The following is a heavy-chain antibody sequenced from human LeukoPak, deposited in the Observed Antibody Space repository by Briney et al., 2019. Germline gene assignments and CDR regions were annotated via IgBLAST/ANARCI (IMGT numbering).Heavy chain of an antibody. V-gene: IGHV3-23*01. D-gene: IGHD6-6*01. CDR2: ISGSGGST. Sequence: GGSLRLSCAATGFTFSSYAMSWVRQAPGKGLEWVSAISGSGGSTYYADSVKGRFTISRDNSKSTLYLQMNSLRAEDTAVYYCAKEGAARHNFDYWGQGTLVTVSS. CDR1: GFTFSSYA. CDR3: AKEGAARHNFDY. J-gene: IGHJ4*02.